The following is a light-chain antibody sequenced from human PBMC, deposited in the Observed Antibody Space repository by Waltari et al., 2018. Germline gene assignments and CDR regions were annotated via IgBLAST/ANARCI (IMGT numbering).Light chain of an antibody. CDR3: AAWDDSLDGYV. CDR1: SSNIGGNP. Sequence: QSVLTQPPSASGTPGQRVTISCSGSSSNIGGNPVNWYQQFPGRAPKLLIYSNNQRSSGGTDRVSGSKSGHSASLAVSGLPSEDESDFYCAAWDDSLDGYVFGTGTKVTVL. V-gene: IGLV1-44*01. J-gene: IGLJ1*01. CDR2: SNN.